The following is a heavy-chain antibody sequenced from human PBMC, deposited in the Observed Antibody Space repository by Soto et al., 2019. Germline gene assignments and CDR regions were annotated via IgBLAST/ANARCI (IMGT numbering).Heavy chain of an antibody. CDR2: IYYSENT. Sequence: SETLSLTCTVSGGSISSSSNHWGWIRQPPGKGLEWIGNIYYSENTYYNPSLKSRVTISVDTSKNQFSLRLTSVTAADTAVYFCARVRTEYAGLDYWGQGTLVTVSS. CDR3: ARVRTEYAGLDY. D-gene: IGHD2-2*01. CDR1: GGSISSSSNH. J-gene: IGHJ4*02. V-gene: IGHV4-39*07.